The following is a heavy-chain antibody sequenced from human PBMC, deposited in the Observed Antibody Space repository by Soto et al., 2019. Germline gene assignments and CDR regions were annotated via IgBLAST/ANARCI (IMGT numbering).Heavy chain of an antibody. V-gene: IGHV4-31*03. J-gene: IGHJ4*02. D-gene: IGHD3-3*01. CDR3: ARVHYDFWSGYSPYYFDY. Sequence: SETLSLTCTVSGGSISSGGYYWSWIRQHPGKGLEWIGYIYYSGSTYYNPSLKSRVTISVDTSKNQFSLKLSSVTAADTAVYYCARVHYDFWSGYSPYYFDYWGQGTLVTVSS. CDR2: IYYSGST. CDR1: GGSISSGGYY.